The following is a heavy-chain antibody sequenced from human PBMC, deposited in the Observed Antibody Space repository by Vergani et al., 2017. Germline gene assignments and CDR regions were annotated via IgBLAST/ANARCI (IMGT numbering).Heavy chain of an antibody. J-gene: IGHJ3*02. V-gene: IGHV4-31*03. CDR3: ARGSPVVTEVGFDI. CDR2: IYYSGST. Sequence: QVQLQESGPGLVKPSQTLSLTCTVSGGSISSGGYYWSWIRQHPGKGLEWIGYIYYSGSTYYNPSLKSRVTISVDTSKNQFSLKLSSVTAADTAVYYCARGSPVVTEVGFDIWGQGTMVTVSS. CDR1: GGSISSGGYY. D-gene: IGHD4-23*01.